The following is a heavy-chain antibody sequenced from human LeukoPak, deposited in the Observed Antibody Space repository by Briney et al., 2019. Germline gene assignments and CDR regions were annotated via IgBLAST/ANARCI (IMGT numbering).Heavy chain of an antibody. V-gene: IGHV3-48*01. CDR1: GFTFSSYS. J-gene: IGHJ6*03. D-gene: IGHD3-22*01. CDR2: ISRSSSTI. CDR3: ARKDTSGHFDYYYYMDV. Sequence: GGSLRLSCAASGFTFSSYSMNWVRQAPGKGLEWLSYISRSSSTIYYADSVKGRFTMSRGNAKNSLYLQMDSLRAEDTAVYYCARKDTSGHFDYYYYMDVWGKGTTVTVSS.